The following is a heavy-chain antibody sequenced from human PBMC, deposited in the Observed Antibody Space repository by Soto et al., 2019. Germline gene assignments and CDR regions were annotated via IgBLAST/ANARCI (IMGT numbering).Heavy chain of an antibody. CDR3: ARGGYDTSGQTFIGWGPDC. CDR1: GVSITSGSYY. Sequence: SETLSLTCTVSGVSITSGSYYWTWVRQSPGKGLEWIGYRYYSGNTYYNPSLNSRATISVDTSKNQFFLKLTSVTAADTAVYYCARGGYDTSGQTFIGWGPDCWGQGALVTVS. CDR2: RYYSGNT. J-gene: IGHJ4*02. V-gene: IGHV4-30-4*01. D-gene: IGHD3-22*01.